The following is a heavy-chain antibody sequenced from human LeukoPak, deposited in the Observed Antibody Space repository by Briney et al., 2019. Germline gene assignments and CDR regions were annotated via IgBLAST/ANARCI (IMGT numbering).Heavy chain of an antibody. J-gene: IGHJ4*02. V-gene: IGHV3-23*01. Sequence: QPGGSLRLSCAVSGITLSNYAMSWVRQAPGKGLEWVAGISGSGGGTNYADSVKGRFTISRDNTKNTLYLQMNNVRADDTAVYFCAKRGVVIRVILVGFHKEAYYFDSWGQGALVTVSS. CDR3: AKRGVVIRVILVGFHKEAYYFDS. CDR2: ISGSGGGT. D-gene: IGHD3-22*01. CDR1: GITLSNYA.